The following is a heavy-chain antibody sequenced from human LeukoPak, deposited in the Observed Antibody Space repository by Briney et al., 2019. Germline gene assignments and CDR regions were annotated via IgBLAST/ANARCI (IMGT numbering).Heavy chain of an antibody. CDR1: GFTFSSYA. Sequence: GGSLRLSCAASGFTFSSYAMSWVRQAPGKGLEWVSAISGSGGSTYYADSVKGQFTISRDNSKNTLYLQMNSLRAEDTAVYYCARPSGSYSQGFDYWGQGTLVTVSS. CDR3: ARPSGSYSQGFDY. CDR2: ISGSGGST. D-gene: IGHD1-26*01. J-gene: IGHJ4*02. V-gene: IGHV3-23*01.